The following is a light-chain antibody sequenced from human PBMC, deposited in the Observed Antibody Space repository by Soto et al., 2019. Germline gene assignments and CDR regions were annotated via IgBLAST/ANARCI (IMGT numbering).Light chain of an antibody. CDR3: QVWDSSSDRDVV. CDR2: YDS. V-gene: IGLV3-21*04. Sequence: SCELTQPPSVSVAPGKTARITCGGNNDGSKSVHWYQQKPGQAPVLVIYYDSDRPSGIPERFSGSNSGNTATQTISRVEAGDEADYYCQVWDSSSDRDVVFGGGTKLTVL. J-gene: IGLJ2*01. CDR1: NDGSKS.